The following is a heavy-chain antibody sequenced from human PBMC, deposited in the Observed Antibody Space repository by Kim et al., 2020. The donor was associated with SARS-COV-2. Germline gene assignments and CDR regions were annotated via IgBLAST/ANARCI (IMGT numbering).Heavy chain of an antibody. J-gene: IGHJ4*01. CDR1: GFTFSSYG. CDR3: ARDRIVGYSSSWPYYFDY. Sequence: GGSLRLSCAASGFTFSSYGMHWVRQAPGKGLEWVAVISYDGSNKYYADSVKGRFTISRDNSKNTLYLQMNSLRAEDMAVYYCARDRIVGYSSSWPYYFDYWGQGTLVTVSS. CDR2: ISYDGSNK. V-gene: IGHV3-33*05. D-gene: IGHD6-13*01.